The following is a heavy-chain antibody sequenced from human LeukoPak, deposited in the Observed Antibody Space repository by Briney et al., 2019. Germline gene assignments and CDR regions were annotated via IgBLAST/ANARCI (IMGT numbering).Heavy chain of an antibody. CDR3: HLSYNWSNLDY. Sequence: PSETLSLTCTVSGGSISSGDYSWSWIRQPPGKGLEWIGYIYYSGSTYYNPSLKSRVTISVDTSKNQFSLKLSSVTAADTAVYYCHLSYNWSNLDYWGQGTLVTVSS. D-gene: IGHD1-20*01. V-gene: IGHV4-30-4*01. CDR1: GGSISSGDYS. CDR2: IYYSGST. J-gene: IGHJ4*02.